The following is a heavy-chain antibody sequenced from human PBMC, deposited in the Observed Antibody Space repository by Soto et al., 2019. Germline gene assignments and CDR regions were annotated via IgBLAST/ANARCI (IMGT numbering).Heavy chain of an antibody. CDR3: TRVLPPFDP. Sequence: QVQLVQSGAEVKKPGASVKVSCKASGYTFTSSGISWVRQAPGQGLAWMGWISAHNGNTNYAQKLQGRVTMTTDTSTSTAYRELRSLKSDDTAVDYCTRVLPPFDPWGQGTLVTVSS. CDR2: ISAHNGNT. V-gene: IGHV1-18*01. CDR1: GYTFTSSG. J-gene: IGHJ5*02.